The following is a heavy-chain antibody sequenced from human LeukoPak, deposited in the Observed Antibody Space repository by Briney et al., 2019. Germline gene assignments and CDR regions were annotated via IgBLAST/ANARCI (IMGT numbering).Heavy chain of an antibody. Sequence: ASVKVSCKASGYTFIAYFIHWVRQAPGQGLEWMGWINPNSGGTNYAQKFQGRVTMTRDTSISTAYMELGRLTSDDTAVYYCARRDLSGSYRDLDYWGQGTLVTVSS. CDR1: GYTFIAYF. J-gene: IGHJ4*02. D-gene: IGHD1-26*01. CDR3: ARRDLSGSYRDLDY. V-gene: IGHV1-2*02. CDR2: INPNSGGT.